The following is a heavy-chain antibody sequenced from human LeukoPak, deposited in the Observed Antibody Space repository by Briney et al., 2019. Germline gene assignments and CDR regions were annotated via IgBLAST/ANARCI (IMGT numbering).Heavy chain of an antibody. V-gene: IGHV3-30-3*01. J-gene: IGHJ4*02. Sequence: GRSLRLSCAASGFTFSSYAMHWVRQAPGKGLEWVAVISYDGSNKYYADSVKGRFTISRDNSENTLYLQMNSLRAEDTAVYYCAKATGYLLWGQGTLVTVSS. D-gene: IGHD1-14*01. CDR2: ISYDGSNK. CDR3: AKATGYLL. CDR1: GFTFSSYA.